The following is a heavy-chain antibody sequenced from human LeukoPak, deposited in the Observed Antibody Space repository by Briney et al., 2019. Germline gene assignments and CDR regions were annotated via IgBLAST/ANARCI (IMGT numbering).Heavy chain of an antibody. CDR1: GGSFSGYY. V-gene: IGHV4-34*01. J-gene: IGHJ4*02. CDR3: AREETKLRGLDY. D-gene: IGHD2-21*01. CDR2: INHSGST. Sequence: SETLSLTCAVYGGSFSGYYWSWIRQPPGKGLEWIGEINHSGSTNYNPSLKSRVTISVDTSKNQFPLKLSSVTAADTAVYYCAREETKLRGLDYWGQGTLVTVSS.